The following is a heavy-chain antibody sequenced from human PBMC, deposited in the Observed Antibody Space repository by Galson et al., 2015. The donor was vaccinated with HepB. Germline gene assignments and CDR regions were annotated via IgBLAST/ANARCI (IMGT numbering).Heavy chain of an antibody. CDR1: GFTFSSYS. Sequence: SLRLSCAASGFTFSSYSMNWVRQAPGKGLEWVSSISSSSSYIYYADSVKGRFTISRDNAKNSLYLQMNSLRAEDTAVYYCARDEHNSGSYRPWGQGTLVTVSS. J-gene: IGHJ5*02. D-gene: IGHD1-26*01. V-gene: IGHV3-21*01. CDR2: ISSSSSYI. CDR3: ARDEHNSGSYRP.